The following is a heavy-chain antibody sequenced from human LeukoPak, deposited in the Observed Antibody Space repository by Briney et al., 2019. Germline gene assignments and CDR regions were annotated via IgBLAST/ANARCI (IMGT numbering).Heavy chain of an antibody. Sequence: GESLKISCKGSGYRFTSYWIGWVRQMPGKGLEWMGMIYPGDSDTRYSPSFEGQVTISADKSIATAYLQRSGLKASDTAMYYCARHISDCGGDCPFDYWGQGTLVTVSS. D-gene: IGHD2-21*02. CDR3: ARHISDCGGDCPFDY. V-gene: IGHV5-51*01. CDR1: GYRFTSYW. CDR2: IYPGDSDT. J-gene: IGHJ4*02.